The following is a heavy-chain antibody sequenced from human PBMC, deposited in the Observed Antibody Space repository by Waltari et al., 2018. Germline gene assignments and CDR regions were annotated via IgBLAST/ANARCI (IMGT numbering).Heavy chain of an antibody. V-gene: IGHV4-34*01. J-gene: IGHJ6*03. CDR3: ARGPAGYYYYYYMDV. Sequence: QVQLQQWGAGLLKPSETLSLTCAVYGGSFSGYYWSWLRQPPGKGLEWIGEINHSGSTNYNPSLKSRVTISVDTSKNQFSLKLSSVTAADTAVYYCARGPAGYYYYYYMDVWGKGTTVTVSS. CDR2: INHSGST. CDR1: GGSFSGYY.